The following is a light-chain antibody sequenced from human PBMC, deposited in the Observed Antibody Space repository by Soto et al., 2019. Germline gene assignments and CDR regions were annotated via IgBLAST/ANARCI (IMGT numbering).Light chain of an antibody. Sequence: DLQMTQSPSSLSASVGDRVTITCQASQDISNYLNWYQQKPGKAPRLLIYDASNLEAGVPSRFSGSGSGTYFTFTISSLQPEDIATYYCQQSGTFGQGTNLEIK. J-gene: IGKJ2*01. CDR2: DAS. V-gene: IGKV1-33*01. CDR3: QQSGT. CDR1: QDISNY.